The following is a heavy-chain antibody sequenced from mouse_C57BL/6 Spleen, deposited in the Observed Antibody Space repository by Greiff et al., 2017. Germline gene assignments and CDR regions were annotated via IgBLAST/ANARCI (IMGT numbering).Heavy chain of an antibody. CDR1: GYSITSGYY. J-gene: IGHJ2*01. Sequence: ESGPGLVKPSQSLSLTCSVTGYSITSGYYWNWIRQFPGNKLEWMGYISYDGSNNYNPSLKNRISITRDTSKNQFFLKLNSVTTEDTATYYCARDGLWYFDYWGQGTTLTVSS. D-gene: IGHD1-1*02. V-gene: IGHV3-6*01. CDR3: ARDGLWYFDY. CDR2: ISYDGSN.